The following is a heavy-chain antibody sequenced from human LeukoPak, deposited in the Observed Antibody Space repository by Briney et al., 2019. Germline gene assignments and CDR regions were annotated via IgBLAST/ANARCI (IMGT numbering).Heavy chain of an antibody. CDR2: ISAYNGNT. J-gene: IGHJ6*03. CDR1: GYTFTSYG. CDR3: ARDRGYSYGYENYYYYYMDV. V-gene: IGHV1-18*01. Sequence: ASGEVSCKASGYTFTSYGISWVRQAPGQGLEWMGWISAYNGNTNYAQKLQGRVTMTTDTSTSTAYMELRSLRSDDTAVYYCARDRGYSYGYENYYYYYMDVWGKGTTVTVSS. D-gene: IGHD5-18*01.